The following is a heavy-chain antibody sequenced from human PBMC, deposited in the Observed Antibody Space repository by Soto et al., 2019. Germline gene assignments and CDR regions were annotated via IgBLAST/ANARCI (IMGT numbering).Heavy chain of an antibody. CDR2: ISDDGSKT. CDR1: GVTFRGYA. Sequence: GGSLRLSCAGSGVTFRGYAVHWVRQTPGKGLEWVTVISDDGSKTYYADSVKGRFSVSRDDSTNMVFLQMNSLRAEDTAVYFCAKDQEGSGSHWLGYNYYGMDVWGQGTTVTVSS. D-gene: IGHD3-10*01. CDR3: AKDQEGSGSHWLGYNYYGMDV. V-gene: IGHV3-30*14. J-gene: IGHJ6*02.